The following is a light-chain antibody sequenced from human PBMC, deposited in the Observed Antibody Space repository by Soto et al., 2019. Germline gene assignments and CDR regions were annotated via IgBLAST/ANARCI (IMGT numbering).Light chain of an antibody. CDR2: SAS. J-gene: IGKJ4*01. V-gene: IGKV1-12*01. Sequence: DIQVTQSPSSVSASVGDRVTITCRTSHVVSSWLAWYQQKPGKAPDLLIYSASTLQTGVPSRFSSIGSGTDFTLPISSLQPEDFATYYCQPANSFPLTFGGGTKVEIK. CDR3: QPANSFPLT. CDR1: HVVSSW.